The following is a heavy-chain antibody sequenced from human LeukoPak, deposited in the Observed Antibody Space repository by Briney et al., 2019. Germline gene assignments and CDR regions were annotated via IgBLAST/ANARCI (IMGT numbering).Heavy chain of an antibody. CDR1: GFTFSSYA. J-gene: IGHJ4*02. CDR3: ARGPSGYHNT. D-gene: IGHD5-12*01. Sequence: GGSLRLSCAASGFTFSSYAMHWVRQAPGKGLEWMAVISYDGSNKYYADSVKGRFTISRDNSKNTLYLQMNSLRVEDTAVYYCARGPSGYHNTGGQGTLVTVSS. V-gene: IGHV3-30*14. CDR2: ISYDGSNK.